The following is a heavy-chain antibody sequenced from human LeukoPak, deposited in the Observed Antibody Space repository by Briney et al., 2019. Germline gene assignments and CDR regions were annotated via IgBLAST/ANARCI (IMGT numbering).Heavy chain of an antibody. J-gene: IGHJ4*02. CDR2: ISGSGGST. D-gene: IGHD3-22*01. V-gene: IGHV3-23*01. CDR1: GFTFSGYG. Sequence: GGSLRLSCAASGFTFSGYGMHWVRQAPGKGLEWVSAISGSGGSTYYADSVKGRFTISRDNSKNTLYLQMNSLGAEDTAVYYCARYFDSSGYRPFDYWGQGTLVTVSS. CDR3: ARYFDSSGYRPFDY.